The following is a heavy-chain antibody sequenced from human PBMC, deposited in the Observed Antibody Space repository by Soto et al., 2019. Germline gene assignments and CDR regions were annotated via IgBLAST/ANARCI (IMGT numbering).Heavy chain of an antibody. CDR3: AREMATISGYFDY. V-gene: IGHV4-30-4*01. CDR1: GGSISSGDYY. J-gene: IGHJ4*02. Sequence: SETLSLTCTVSGGSISSGDYYWSWIRQPPGKGLEWIGYIYYSGSTYYNPSLKSRVTISVDTSKNQFSLKLSSVTAADTAVYYCAREMATISGYFDYCDQQTLVTVSS. CDR2: IYYSGST. D-gene: IGHD5-12*01.